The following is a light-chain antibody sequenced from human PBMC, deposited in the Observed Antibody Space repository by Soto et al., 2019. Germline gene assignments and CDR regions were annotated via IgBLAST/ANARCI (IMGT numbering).Light chain of an antibody. CDR3: ALYMGSGTLWV. CDR1: SGSVSTSNY. V-gene: IGLV8-61*01. CDR2: STN. J-gene: IGLJ3*02. Sequence: QTVVTQEPSFSVSPGGTVTLTCGLSSGSVSTSNYPSWSQQTPGQAPRTLIYSTNTRSSGVPDRFSGSILGNKAALTITGAQADDESDYYCALYMGSGTLWVFGGGTKVTVL.